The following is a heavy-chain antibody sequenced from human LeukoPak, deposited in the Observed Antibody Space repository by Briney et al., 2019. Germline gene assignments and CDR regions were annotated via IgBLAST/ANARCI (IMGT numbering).Heavy chain of an antibody. V-gene: IGHV1-8*02. CDR2: MNPNSGNT. Sequence: ASVKVSCKASGYTFTSYYMHWVRQAPGQGLEWMGWMNPNSGNTGYAQKFQGRVTMTRNTSISTAYMELSSLRSEDTAVYYCARFYVLRYFDWLSSYGMDVWGQGTTVTVSS. D-gene: IGHD3-9*01. CDR1: GYTFTSYY. J-gene: IGHJ6*02. CDR3: ARFYVLRYFDWLSSYGMDV.